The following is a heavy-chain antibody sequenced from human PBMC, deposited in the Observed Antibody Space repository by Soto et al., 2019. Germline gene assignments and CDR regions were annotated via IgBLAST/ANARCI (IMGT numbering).Heavy chain of an antibody. CDR3: ARDLRGSNGYGPDDY. J-gene: IGHJ4*02. D-gene: IGHD3-22*01. CDR1: GYTFTSYY. CDR2: INPNSGGT. V-gene: IGHV1-2*02. Sequence: ASVKVSCKASGYTFTSYYMHWVRQAPGQGLEWMGWINPNSGGTNYAQKFQGRVTMTRDTSISTAYMELSRLRSDDTAVYYCARDLRGSNGYGPDDYWGQGTLVTVSS.